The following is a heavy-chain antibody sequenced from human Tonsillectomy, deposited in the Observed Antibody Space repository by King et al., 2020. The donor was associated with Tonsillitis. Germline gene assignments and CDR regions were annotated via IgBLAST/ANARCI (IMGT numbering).Heavy chain of an antibody. Sequence: VQLVESGGGLVQPGGSLRLSCAASGFTFSNYWMHWVRQAPGNGLVWVSRIHSEGTSTSYADSVKGRFTISRDNAKNTLYLQMKSLRAEDTAVYYCARETYYYDSRYDYWGQGTLVTVSS. D-gene: IGHD3-22*01. J-gene: IGHJ4*02. CDR3: ARETYYYDSRYDY. CDR1: GFTFSNYW. CDR2: IHSEGTST. V-gene: IGHV3-74*01.